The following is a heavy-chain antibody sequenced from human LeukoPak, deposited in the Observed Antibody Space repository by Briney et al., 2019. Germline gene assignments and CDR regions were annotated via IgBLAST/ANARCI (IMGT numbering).Heavy chain of an antibody. CDR3: ARDEGFGELLYGMDV. CDR1: GFTFDDYG. CDR2: INWNGGST. Sequence: GGSLRLSCAASGFTFDDYGMSWVRQAPGKGLEWVSGINWNGGSTGYADSVKGRFTISRDNAKNSLYLQMNSLRAEDTAVYYCARDEGFGELLYGMDVWGKGTTVTVSS. D-gene: IGHD3-10*01. J-gene: IGHJ6*04. V-gene: IGHV3-20*04.